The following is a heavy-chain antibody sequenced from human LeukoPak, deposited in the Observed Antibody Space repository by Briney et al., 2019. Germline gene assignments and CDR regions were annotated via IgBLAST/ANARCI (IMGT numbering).Heavy chain of an antibody. V-gene: IGHV3-23*01. CDR3: ADYGVPGVRHNFY. Sequence: PGGSLRLSCAASGLAFSSYAMSWVRQAPGKGLEWVSTISVASNTFYADSVKGRFTISRDNSRNTVYLQMTSLRADDTAVYYCADYGVPGVRHNFYWGQGTLVTGSS. CDR1: GLAFSSYA. J-gene: IGHJ4*02. D-gene: IGHD3-10*02. CDR2: ISVASNT.